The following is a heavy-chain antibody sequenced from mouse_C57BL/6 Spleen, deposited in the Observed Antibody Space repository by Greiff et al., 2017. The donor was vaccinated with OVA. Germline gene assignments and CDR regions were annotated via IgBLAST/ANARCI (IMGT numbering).Heavy chain of an antibody. V-gene: IGHV1-39*01. CDR3: ASSLYYGSSYYFDY. CDR1: GYSFTDYN. Sequence: EVKLMESGPELVKPGASVKISCKASGYSFTDYNMNWVKQSNGKSLEWIGVINPNYGTTSYNQKFKGKATLTVDQSSSTAYMQLNSLTSEDSAVYYCASSLYYGSSYYFDYWGQGTTLTVSS. CDR2: INPNYGTT. J-gene: IGHJ2*01. D-gene: IGHD1-1*01.